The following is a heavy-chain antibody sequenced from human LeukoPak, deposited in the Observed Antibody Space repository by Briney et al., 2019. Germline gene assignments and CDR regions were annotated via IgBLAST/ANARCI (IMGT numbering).Heavy chain of an antibody. CDR3: ASGSLYYFDY. V-gene: IGHV4-34*01. J-gene: IGHJ4*02. CDR2: INHSGST. Sequence: SETLSLTCAVYGGSFSGYYWSWIRQPPGKGLEWIGEINHSGSTNYNPSLKSRVTISVDTSKNQFSLKLSSVTVADTAVYYCASGSLYYFDYWGQGTLVTVSS. CDR1: GGSFSGYY.